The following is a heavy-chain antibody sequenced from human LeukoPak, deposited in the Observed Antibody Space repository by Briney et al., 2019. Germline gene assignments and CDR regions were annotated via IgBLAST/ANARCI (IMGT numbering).Heavy chain of an antibody. V-gene: IGHV3-30-3*01. D-gene: IGHD1-7*01. CDR3: ARGTPYGELRFDP. CDR2: ISYDGSNK. Sequence: GGSLRLSYAASGFTFSSYAMHWVRQAPDKGLEWVAVISYDGSNKYYADSVKGRFTISRDNSKNTLYLQMNSLRAEDTAVYYCARGTPYGELRFDPWGQGTLVTVSS. J-gene: IGHJ5*02. CDR1: GFTFSSYA.